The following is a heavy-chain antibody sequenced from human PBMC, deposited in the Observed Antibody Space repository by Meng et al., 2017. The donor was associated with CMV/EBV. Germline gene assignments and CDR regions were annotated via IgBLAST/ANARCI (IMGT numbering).Heavy chain of an antibody. CDR2: IYSGGRT. V-gene: IGHV3-66*01. CDR3: ARDNWGLGWFDP. J-gene: IGHJ5*02. Sequence: EWRLVESGGGLGQPGGSLRLSCAACGFTVSSNHMSWVRQAPGKGLGGVSVIYSGGRTYYADSVKGRFTISRDNSKNTLYLQMNSLRAEDTAVYYCARDNWGLGWFDPWGQGTLVTVSS. CDR1: GFTVSSNH. D-gene: IGHD3-16*01.